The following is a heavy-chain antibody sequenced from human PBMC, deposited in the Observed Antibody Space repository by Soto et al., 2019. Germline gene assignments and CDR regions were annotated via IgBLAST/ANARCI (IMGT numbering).Heavy chain of an antibody. D-gene: IGHD6-13*01. V-gene: IGHV1-46*01. CDR1: GYTFTSYY. Sequence: ASVKVSCKASGYTFTSYYMHWVRQAPGQGLEWMGIINPSGGSTSYAQKFQGRVTMTTDTSTSTAYMELRSLRSDDTAVYYCERDAAAGLNDYWGQGTLVTVSS. J-gene: IGHJ4*02. CDR3: ERDAAAGLNDY. CDR2: INPSGGST.